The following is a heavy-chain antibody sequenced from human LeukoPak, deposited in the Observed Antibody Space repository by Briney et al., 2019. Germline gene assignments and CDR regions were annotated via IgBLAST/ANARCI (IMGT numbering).Heavy chain of an antibody. J-gene: IGHJ4*02. CDR1: GFTFSSYA. D-gene: IGHD2-15*01. V-gene: IGHV3-23*01. CDR2: ISGSGGST. CDR3: ARGGPIYCSGDSCYPGDY. Sequence: GGSLRLSCAASGFTFSSYAMSWVRQAPGKGLEWVSAISGSGGSTYYADSVKGRFTISRDNARNTLYLQMNSLRAEDTAVYYCARGGPIYCSGDSCYPGDYWGQGTLVTVSS.